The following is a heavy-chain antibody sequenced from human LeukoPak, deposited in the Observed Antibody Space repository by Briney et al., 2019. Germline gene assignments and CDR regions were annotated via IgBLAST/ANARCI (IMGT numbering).Heavy chain of an antibody. CDR2: IYPGDSDT. CDR3: ARAVTPSYSSSVYYFDY. J-gene: IGHJ4*02. CDR1: GYSFTSYW. Sequence: GESLKISCKGSGYSFTSYWIGWVRQMPGKGLEWMGIIYPGDSDTRCSPSFQGQVTISADKSISTAYLQWSSLKASDTAMYYCARAVTPSYSSSVYYFDYWGQGTLVTVSS. D-gene: IGHD6-13*01. V-gene: IGHV5-51*01.